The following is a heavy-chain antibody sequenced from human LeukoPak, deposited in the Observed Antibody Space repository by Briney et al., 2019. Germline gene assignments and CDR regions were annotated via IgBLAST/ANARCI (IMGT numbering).Heavy chain of an antibody. V-gene: IGHV4-59*01. CDR3: ARGVSGSSPDDFDY. D-gene: IGHD3-10*01. CDR2: IYYSGST. CDR1: GGSISSYY. Sequence: SETLSLTCTVSGGSISSYYWSWIRQPPGKGLEWIGYIYYSGSTNYNPSLKSRVTISVDTSKNQFSLKLSSVTAADTAVYYCARGVSGSSPDDFDYWGQGTLVTVSS. J-gene: IGHJ4*02.